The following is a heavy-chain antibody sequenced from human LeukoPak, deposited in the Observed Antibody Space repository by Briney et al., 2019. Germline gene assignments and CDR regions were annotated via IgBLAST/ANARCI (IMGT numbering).Heavy chain of an antibody. CDR2: ISAYNGNT. Sequence: GASVKVSCKASGYTFTSYGIIWVRQAPGQGLEWMGWISAYNGNTNYAQKLQGRVTMTTDTSTSTAYMELRSLRSDDTAVYYCARDHYYDSSGYRFDYWGQGTLVTVSS. D-gene: IGHD3-22*01. V-gene: IGHV1-18*01. CDR3: ARDHYYDSSGYRFDY. CDR1: GYTFTSYG. J-gene: IGHJ4*02.